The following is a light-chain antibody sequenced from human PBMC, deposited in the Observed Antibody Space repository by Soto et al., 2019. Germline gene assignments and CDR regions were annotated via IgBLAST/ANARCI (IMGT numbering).Light chain of an antibody. CDR2: DVS. V-gene: IGLV2-14*01. CDR3: SSYTSISTV. CDR1: SSDVGGYNY. J-gene: IGLJ2*01. Sequence: QSALTQPASVSGSPGQSITISCTGTSSDVGGYNYVSWYQQHTGKAPKLMIYDVSNRPSGVSNRISGSKSGNTASLTISGLQDEDEADYYCSSYTSISTVFGGGTQLTVL.